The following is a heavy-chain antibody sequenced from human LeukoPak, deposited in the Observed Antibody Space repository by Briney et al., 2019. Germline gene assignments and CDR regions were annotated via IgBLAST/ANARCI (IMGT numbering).Heavy chain of an antibody. CDR3: ARVLYDILTGYWRAFDI. CDR2: IYYSGST. Sequence: PSETLSLTCTVSGGSISSGGYYWSWIRQHPGKGLEWIGYIYYSGSTYYNPSLKSRVTISVDTSKNQFSLKLSSVTAADTAVYYCARVLYDILTGYWRAFDIWGQGTLVTVSS. V-gene: IGHV4-31*03. CDR1: GGSISSGGYY. D-gene: IGHD3-9*01. J-gene: IGHJ3*02.